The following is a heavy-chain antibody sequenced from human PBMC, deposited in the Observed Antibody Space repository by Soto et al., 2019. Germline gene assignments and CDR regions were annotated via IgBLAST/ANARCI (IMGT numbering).Heavy chain of an antibody. J-gene: IGHJ4*02. V-gene: IGHV2-5*02. Sequence: QITLKESGPALVKPTQTLTLTCTFSGFSLTTSGVGVGWIRQPPGKALEWLALIYWDDDKRYCPSLRSRLTITNDTTRHQVVLTMPNTDPVDTATYSCAHRLTLETDGNYCRFGYCGQGAPVTVSS. D-gene: IGHD1-7*01. CDR3: AHRLTLETDGNYCRFGY. CDR1: GFSLTTSGVG. CDR2: IYWDDDK.